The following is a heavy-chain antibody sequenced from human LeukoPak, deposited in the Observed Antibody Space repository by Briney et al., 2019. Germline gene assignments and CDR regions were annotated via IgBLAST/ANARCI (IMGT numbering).Heavy chain of an antibody. D-gene: IGHD4-17*01. J-gene: IGHJ4*02. Sequence: GGSLRLSCAASGFTFDDYAMHWVRQAPGKGLEWVSLISGDGGSTYYADSVKGRFSISRDNSENTLYLQMNSLRADDTAVYYCAHRYGDYWGQGTRVTVSS. CDR2: ISGDGGST. V-gene: IGHV3-43*02. CDR1: GFTFDDYA. CDR3: AHRYGDY.